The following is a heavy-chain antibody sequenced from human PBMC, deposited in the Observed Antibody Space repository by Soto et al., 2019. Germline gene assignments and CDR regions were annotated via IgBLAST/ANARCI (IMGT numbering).Heavy chain of an antibody. CDR3: ARSYRRYSSGWPTFDY. D-gene: IGHD6-19*01. J-gene: IGHJ4*02. CDR1: GFTVSSNS. CDR2: IYSGGST. Sequence: GGSLRLSCAASGFTVSSNSMSWVRQAPGKGLEWVSVIYSGGSTYYADSVTGRFTISRDNSKNTLYLQMNSLRAEDTAVYYCARSYRRYSSGWPTFDYWGQGTLVTVSS. V-gene: IGHV3-53*01.